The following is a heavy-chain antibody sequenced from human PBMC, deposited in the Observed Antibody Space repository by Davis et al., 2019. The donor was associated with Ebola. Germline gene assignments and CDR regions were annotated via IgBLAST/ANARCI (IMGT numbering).Heavy chain of an antibody. D-gene: IGHD2-15*01. CDR1: GGSISSYY. V-gene: IGHV4-34*01. CDR2: INHSGST. CDR3: AREEGYCSGGSCYSGPFDY. Sequence: SETLPLTCTVSGGSISSYYWSWIRQPPGKGLEWIGEINHSGSTNYNPSLKSRVTISVDTSKNQFSLKLSSVTAADTAVYYCAREEGYCSGGSCYSGPFDYWGQGTLVTVSS. J-gene: IGHJ4*02.